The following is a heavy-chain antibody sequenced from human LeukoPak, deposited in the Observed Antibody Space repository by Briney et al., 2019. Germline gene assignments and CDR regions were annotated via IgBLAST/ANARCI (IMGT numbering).Heavy chain of an antibody. CDR2: INHSGST. CDR3: ARQYGGNSEFDY. Sequence: SETLSLTCAVYGGSFSGYYWSWIRQPPGKGLESIGEINHSGSTNYNPSLKSRVTISVDTSKNQFSLKLSSVTAADTAVYYCARQYGGNSEFDYWGQGTLVTVSS. J-gene: IGHJ4*02. V-gene: IGHV4-34*01. D-gene: IGHD4-23*01. CDR1: GGSFSGYY.